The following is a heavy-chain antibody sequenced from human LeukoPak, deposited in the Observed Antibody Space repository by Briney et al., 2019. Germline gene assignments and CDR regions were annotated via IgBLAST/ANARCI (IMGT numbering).Heavy chain of an antibody. CDR1: GFTFNTYA. CDR3: AKELPGNMDV. CDR2: MSYDGGHK. V-gene: IGHV3-30-3*01. Sequence: GGSLRLSCAASGFTFNTYALHWVRQAPGKGLEWVAVMSYDGGHKYYADSVKGRFTISGDNSKNTLYLQMNSLRAEDTAVYYCAKELPGNMDVWGKGTTVTVSS. J-gene: IGHJ6*03. D-gene: IGHD1-14*01.